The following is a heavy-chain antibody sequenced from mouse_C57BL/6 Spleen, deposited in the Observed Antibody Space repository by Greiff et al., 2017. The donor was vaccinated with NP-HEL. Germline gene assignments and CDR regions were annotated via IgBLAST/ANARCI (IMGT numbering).Heavy chain of an antibody. CDR2: INPNNGGT. CDR1: GYTFTDYN. Sequence: VQLQQSGPELVKPGASVKIPCKASGYTFTDYNMDWVKQSHGKSLEWIGDINPNNGGTIYNQKFKGKATLTVDKSSSTAYMELRSLTSEDTAVYYCARREGEFAYWGQGTLVTVSA. V-gene: IGHV1-18*01. J-gene: IGHJ3*01. CDR3: ARREGEFAY.